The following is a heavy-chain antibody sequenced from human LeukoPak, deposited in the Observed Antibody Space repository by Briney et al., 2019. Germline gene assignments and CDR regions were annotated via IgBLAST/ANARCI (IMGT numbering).Heavy chain of an antibody. J-gene: IGHJ4*02. V-gene: IGHV3-7*01. D-gene: IGHD1-1*01. CDR2: INQDGSEK. Sequence: PGGSLRLSCAASGFTFSSYWMSWVRQAPGKGLEWVANINQDGSEKYYVDSMKGRFTISRDNAKNSLYLQMNSLRAEDTAVYYCARDGTQPGIYFDYWGQETLVPVST. CDR3: ARDGTQPGIYFDY. CDR1: GFTFSSYW.